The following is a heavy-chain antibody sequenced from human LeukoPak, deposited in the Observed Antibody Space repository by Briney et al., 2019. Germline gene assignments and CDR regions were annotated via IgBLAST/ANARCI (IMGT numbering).Heavy chain of an antibody. Sequence: GGSLRLSCAASGFTFSSYGMSWVRQAPGKGLEWVADIRQDGSDKYYVDSVKGRFTISRDNSKNSLYLQMSSLRAEDTAVYYFASANGNRSTCSSTSCDSWGQGTLVTVSS. CDR3: ASANGNRSTCSSTSCDS. CDR2: IRQDGSDK. J-gene: IGHJ5*01. CDR1: GFTFSSYG. V-gene: IGHV3-7*01. D-gene: IGHD2-2*01.